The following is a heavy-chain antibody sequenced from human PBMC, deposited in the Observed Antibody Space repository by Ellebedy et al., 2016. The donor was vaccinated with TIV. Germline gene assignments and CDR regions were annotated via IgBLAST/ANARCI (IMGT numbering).Heavy chain of an antibody. CDR3: ARGAPPYYYTSSGYFGY. Sequence: SETLSLTCSVSAGSISSSTYYWGWIRQPPGKGLVLIGSIYYSWNTYYNPSLKSRVTISVDTSKNQFSLKLSSVTASDTAVYYCARGAPPYYYTSSGYFGYWGQGTLVTVSS. CDR1: AGSISSSTYY. V-gene: IGHV4-39*07. J-gene: IGHJ4*02. CDR2: IYYSWNT. D-gene: IGHD3-22*01.